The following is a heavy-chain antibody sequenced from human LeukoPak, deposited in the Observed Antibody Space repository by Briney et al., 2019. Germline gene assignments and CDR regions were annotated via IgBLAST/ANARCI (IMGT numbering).Heavy chain of an antibody. V-gene: IGHV6-1*01. Sequence: SQTLSLTCAIFGDSVSSNSVAWNWIRQSPSRGLGWLGRAYRGSSYYAPSMKNRITINPDTSKNQFSLQLNSVTPEDTAVYYCARGQYSAFDIWGQGSMVTVS. CDR2: AYRGSS. J-gene: IGHJ3*02. CDR1: GDSVSSNSVA. CDR3: ARGQYSAFDI. D-gene: IGHD2/OR15-2a*01.